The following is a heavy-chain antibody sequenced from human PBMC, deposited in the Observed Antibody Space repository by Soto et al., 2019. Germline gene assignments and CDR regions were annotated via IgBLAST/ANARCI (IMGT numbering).Heavy chain of an antibody. CDR3: AKDGDFWSGYYPFDY. Sequence: GGSLRLSCAASGFTFRNNVLSWVRQAPGKGLDWVSGITGSGRDTYYADSVKGRFTISRDNSKNTLYLQMNSLRAEDTAVYYCAKDGDFWSGYYPFDYWGQGTLVTVSS. CDR2: ITGSGRDT. CDR1: GFTFRNNV. V-gene: IGHV3-23*01. D-gene: IGHD3-3*01. J-gene: IGHJ4*02.